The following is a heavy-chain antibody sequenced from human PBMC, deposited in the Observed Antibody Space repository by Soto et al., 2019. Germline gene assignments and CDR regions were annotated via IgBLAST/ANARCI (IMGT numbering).Heavy chain of an antibody. V-gene: IGHV3-15*01. D-gene: IGHD4-4*01. J-gene: IGHJ6*03. CDR1: GFTFSNAW. CDR2: IKSKTDGGTT. Sequence: EVQLVESGGGLVKPGGSLRLSCAASGFTFSNAWMSWVRQAPGKGLEWVGRIKSKTDGGTTDYAAPVKGRFTISRDDSKNTLYLQMNSLKTEDTAVYHCTTVATVTNEYYYYYMDVWGKGTTVTVSS. CDR3: TTVATVTNEYYYYYMDV.